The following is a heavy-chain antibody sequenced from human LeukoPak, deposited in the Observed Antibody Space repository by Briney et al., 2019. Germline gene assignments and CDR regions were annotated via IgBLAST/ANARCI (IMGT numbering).Heavy chain of an antibody. D-gene: IGHD5-24*01. V-gene: IGHV3-7*04. CDR3: TRVGYIDEGIDY. CDR2: IKQDGSKK. J-gene: IGHJ4*02. Sequence: GGSLRLSCGASGFTFTSAWMNWVRQAPGKGLEWVANIKQDGSKKSYVDSVKGRFTISRDNARNSLYLQMNSLRAEDTAIYYCTRVGYIDEGIDYWGQGTLVTVSS. CDR1: GFTFTSAW.